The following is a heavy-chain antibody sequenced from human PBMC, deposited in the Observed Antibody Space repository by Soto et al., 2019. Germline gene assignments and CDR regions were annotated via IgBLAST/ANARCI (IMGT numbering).Heavy chain of an antibody. V-gene: IGHV1-69*01. CDR1: GGTFSSYA. J-gene: IGHJ5*02. CDR2: IIPIFGTA. CDR3: ASDLGYCSSTSCYTAENWFDP. D-gene: IGHD2-2*02. Sequence: QVQLVQSGAEVKKPGSSVKVSCKASGGTFSSYAISWVRQAPGQGLEWMGGIIPIFGTANYAHKFQGRVTITADESTSTGYMELSSLRSEDTAVYYCASDLGYCSSTSCYTAENWFDPWGQGTLVTVSS.